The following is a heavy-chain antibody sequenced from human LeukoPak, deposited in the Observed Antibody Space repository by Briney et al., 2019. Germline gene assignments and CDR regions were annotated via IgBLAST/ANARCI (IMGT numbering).Heavy chain of an antibody. CDR3: ARRAWKNNWNDAGPDYFDY. V-gene: IGHV1-69*06. CDR2: IIPIFGTA. Sequence: SVKVSCKASGGTFSSYAISWVRQAPGQGLEWMGGIIPIFGTANYAQKFQGRATITADKSTSTAYMELSSLRSEDTAVYYCARRAWKNNWNDAGPDYFDYWGQGTLVTVSS. CDR1: GGTFSSYA. D-gene: IGHD1-1*01. J-gene: IGHJ4*02.